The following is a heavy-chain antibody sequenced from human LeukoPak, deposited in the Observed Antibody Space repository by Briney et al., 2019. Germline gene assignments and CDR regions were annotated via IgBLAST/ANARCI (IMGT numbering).Heavy chain of an antibody. CDR1: GFTFISYA. Sequence: GTSLRLSCAASGFTFISYAIHWVRQAPGKGLEWVSGIRTDGVTTYYADSVKGRFIISRDNSQNTVWLQMNSLSAEDAAVYYCVKDDGWVQYANWGQGTLVTVSS. D-gene: IGHD5-24*01. CDR2: IRTDGVTT. J-gene: IGHJ4*02. V-gene: IGHV3-23*01. CDR3: VKDDGWVQYAN.